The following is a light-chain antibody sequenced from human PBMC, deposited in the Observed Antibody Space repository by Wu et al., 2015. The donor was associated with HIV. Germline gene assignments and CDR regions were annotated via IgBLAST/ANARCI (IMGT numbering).Light chain of an antibody. J-gene: IGKJ5*01. V-gene: IGKV3-11*01. Sequence: EIVLTQSPATLSLSPGERATLSCRASQSVAWYQQKPGQAPRLLIYSASTRATGIPDRFSGSGSGTDFTLTISSLEPEDLAIYYCQQNNNWPLTFGQGTRLEIK. CDR1: QSV. CDR2: SAS. CDR3: QQNNNWPLT.